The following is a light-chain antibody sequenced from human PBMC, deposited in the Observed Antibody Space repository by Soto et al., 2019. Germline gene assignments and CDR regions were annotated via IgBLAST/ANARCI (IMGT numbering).Light chain of an antibody. CDR3: QSYDATNQV. CDR1: SGSIASNY. CDR2: EDN. J-gene: IGLJ3*02. Sequence: NFMLTQPHSVSESPGKTVIISCTSSSGSIASNYVQWYQQRPGSSPTTVIYEDNQRPSGVPDRFSGSIDSSSNSASLTISGLETEDEADYYCQSYDATNQVFGGGTKVTVL. V-gene: IGLV6-57*01.